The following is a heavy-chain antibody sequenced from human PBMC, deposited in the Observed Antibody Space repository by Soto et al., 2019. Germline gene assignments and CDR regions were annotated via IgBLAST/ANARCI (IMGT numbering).Heavy chain of an antibody. CDR2: IYWDDDK. CDR1: GFSLSTSGVG. D-gene: IGHD2-21*02. V-gene: IGHV2-5*02. Sequence: SGPTLVNPTQTLTLTCTFSGFSLSTSGVGVGWIRQPPGKALEWLALIYWDDDKRYSPSLRSRLTINKDTSKNQVVLTMTNMDPVDAATYYCIQSRCGGDCLQSYASHYYYGMDVWGQGT. CDR3: IQSRCGGDCLQSYASHYYYGMDV. J-gene: IGHJ6*02.